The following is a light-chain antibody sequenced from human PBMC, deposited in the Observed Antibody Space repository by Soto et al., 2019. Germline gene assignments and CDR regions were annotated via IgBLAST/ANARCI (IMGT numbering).Light chain of an antibody. J-gene: IGKJ3*01. CDR2: GAS. CDR3: QQYTASSGIFT. CDR1: QRVNSNY. Sequence: VLTQSPGTLSLSPGERATLSCRASQRVNSNYFAWYQQKPGQAPRLLVFGASTRATGIPDRLSGSGSGTDFILTISRVEPEDFAVYYCQQYTASSGIFTCGPGTKVDIK. V-gene: IGKV3-20*01.